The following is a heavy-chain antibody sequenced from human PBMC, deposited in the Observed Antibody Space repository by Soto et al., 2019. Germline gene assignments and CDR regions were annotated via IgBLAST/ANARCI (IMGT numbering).Heavy chain of an antibody. Sequence: TETLSPTCTVSAHSISYRPSDWGWLRQPPGKGLEWIGSIYYSGSTYYNPSLKSRVTISVDTSKNQFSLKLSSVTAADTAVYYCASHGRAAAGSLVWFDPWGQGTLVT. CDR2: IYYSGST. CDR3: ASHGRAAAGSLVWFDP. D-gene: IGHD6-13*01. V-gene: IGHV4-39*01. J-gene: IGHJ5*02. CDR1: AHSISYRPSD.